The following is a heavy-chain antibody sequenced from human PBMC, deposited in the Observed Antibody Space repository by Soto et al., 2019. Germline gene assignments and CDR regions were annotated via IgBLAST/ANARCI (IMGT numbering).Heavy chain of an antibody. CDR2: IIPIFGTA. CDR1: GYSFTSYG. J-gene: IGHJ6*02. V-gene: IGHV1-69*13. CDR3: ARVAVLRFLEWLPCGYYYYGMDV. D-gene: IGHD3-3*01. Sequence: ASVKVSCKASGYSFTSYGINWVRQAPGQGLEWMGGIIPIFGTANYAQKFQGRVTITADESTSTAYMELSSLRSEDTAVYYCARVAVLRFLEWLPCGYYYYGMDVWGQGTTVTVSS.